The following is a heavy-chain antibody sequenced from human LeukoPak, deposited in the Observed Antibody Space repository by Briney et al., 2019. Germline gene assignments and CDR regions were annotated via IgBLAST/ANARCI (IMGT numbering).Heavy chain of an antibody. Sequence: GGSLRLSCAASGFTVSSNYMSWVRQAPGKGLEWVSVIYSGGSTYYADSVKGRFTISRDNSKNTLYLQMNSLRAEDTAVYYCANVDYVWGSRYWGQGTLVTVSS. CDR1: GFTVSSNY. V-gene: IGHV3-53*05. CDR3: ANVDYVWGSRY. J-gene: IGHJ4*02. D-gene: IGHD3-16*01. CDR2: IYSGGST.